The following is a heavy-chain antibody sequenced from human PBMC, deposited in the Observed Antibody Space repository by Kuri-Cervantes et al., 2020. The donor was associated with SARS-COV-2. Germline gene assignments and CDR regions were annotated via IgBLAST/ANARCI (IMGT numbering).Heavy chain of an antibody. D-gene: IGHD6-13*01. CDR2: ISYDGSNK. CDR1: GFTFSSYA. V-gene: IGHV3-30-3*01. Sequence: GGSLRLSCAASGFTFSSYAMHWVRQAPGKGPEWVAVISYDGSNKYYADSVKGRFTISRDNSKNTLYLQMNSLRAEDTAVYYCASRYSSSWYAVDYWGQGTLVTVSS. J-gene: IGHJ4*02. CDR3: ASRYSSSWYAVDY.